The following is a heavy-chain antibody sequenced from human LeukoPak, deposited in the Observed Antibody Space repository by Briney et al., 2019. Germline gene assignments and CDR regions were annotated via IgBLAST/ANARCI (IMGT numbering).Heavy chain of an antibody. Sequence: ATVKISCKVSGYTFTDYYMHWLQQAPGKGLEWMGLADPEDGETIYAEKFQGRVTITADTSTDTAYMELSSLRSEDTAVYYCATGRELTGPPYWGQGTLVTVSS. CDR3: ATGRELTGPPY. J-gene: IGHJ4*02. CDR2: ADPEDGET. V-gene: IGHV1-69-2*01. CDR1: GYTFTDYY. D-gene: IGHD1-20*01.